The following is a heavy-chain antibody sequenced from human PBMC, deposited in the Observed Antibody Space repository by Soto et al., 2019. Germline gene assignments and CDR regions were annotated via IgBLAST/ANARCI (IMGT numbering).Heavy chain of an antibody. V-gene: IGHV3-21*01. D-gene: IGHD6-13*01. Sequence: PGGSLRLSCAASGFTFSSYSMNWVRQAPGKGLVWVSSISSSSSYIYYADSVKGRFTISRDNAKNSLYLQMNSLKAEDTAVYYCARDYRVLSMAAAGRYYYYGMDVWGQGTTVTVSS. J-gene: IGHJ6*02. CDR3: ARDYRVLSMAAAGRYYYYGMDV. CDR2: ISSSSSYI. CDR1: GFTFSSYS.